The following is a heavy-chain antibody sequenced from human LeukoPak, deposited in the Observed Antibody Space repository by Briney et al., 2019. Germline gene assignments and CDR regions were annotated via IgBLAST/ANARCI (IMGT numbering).Heavy chain of an antibody. D-gene: IGHD6-13*01. Sequence: GGSLRLSCAASGFTFSSYAMHWVRQAPGKGLEWVAVISYDGSNKYYADSVKGRFTISRDNSKNTLYLQMNSLRAEDTAVYYCARAKIAAAAPYYFDYWGQGTLVTVSS. CDR3: ARAKIAAAAPYYFDY. J-gene: IGHJ4*02. V-gene: IGHV3-30*01. CDR2: ISYDGSNK. CDR1: GFTFSSYA.